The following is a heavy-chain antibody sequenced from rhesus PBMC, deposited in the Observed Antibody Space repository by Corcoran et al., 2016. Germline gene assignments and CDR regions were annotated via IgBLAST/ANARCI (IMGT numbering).Heavy chain of an antibody. V-gene: IGHV3S11*01. CDR2: IKNKADGGTA. CDR1: GFTFSNYW. CDR3: TRDFWSHGLGS. Sequence: GESGGGLVQPGGSLRLSCAASGFTFSNYWMSWVRQAPGKGLEWVGFIKNKADGGTAAYAESVKGRFTISRDDSKNTLYLQMNSLKTEDTAVYYCTRDFWSHGLGSWGQGVVVTVSS. J-gene: IGHJ6*01. D-gene: IGHD3-22*01.